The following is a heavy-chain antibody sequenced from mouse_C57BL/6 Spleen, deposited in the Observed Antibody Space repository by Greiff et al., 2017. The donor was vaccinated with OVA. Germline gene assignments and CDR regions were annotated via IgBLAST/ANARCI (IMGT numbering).Heavy chain of an antibody. V-gene: IGHV1-64*01. CDR1: GYTFTSSW. J-gene: IGHJ2*01. Sequence: VQLQLPGAELVKPGASVRLSCKVSGYTFTSSWMPWVKQRPGQGLEWIGMFHLNSGSPNYNEKFKSKATLTVDKSSSTAYMQLSSLTSEDSAVYYCARWDDYDVRAFDYWGQGTTLTVSS. CDR3: ARWDDYDVRAFDY. CDR2: FHLNSGSP. D-gene: IGHD2-4*01.